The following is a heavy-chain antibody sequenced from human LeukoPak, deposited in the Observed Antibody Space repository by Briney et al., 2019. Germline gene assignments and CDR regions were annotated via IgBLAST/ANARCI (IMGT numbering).Heavy chain of an antibody. Sequence: GESLKISCKGSGYNFTNYWIAWVRQMPGKGLEWMGTIYLGDSDTRYSPSFQGQVTTSADKSISTAYLQWSSLKASDTAMYYCARSGIVGATWYFDYWGQGTLVTVS. V-gene: IGHV5-51*01. CDR3: ARSGIVGATWYFDY. CDR1: GYNFTNYW. CDR2: IYLGDSDT. J-gene: IGHJ4*02. D-gene: IGHD1-26*01.